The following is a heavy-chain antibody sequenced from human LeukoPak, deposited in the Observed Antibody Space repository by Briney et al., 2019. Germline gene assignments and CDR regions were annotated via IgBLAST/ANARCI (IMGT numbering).Heavy chain of an antibody. CDR2: ISSSSSTI. Sequence: GGSLRLSCAASGFTFSSYSMNWVRQAPGKGLEWVSYISSSSSTIYYADSVKGRFTISRDNSENTLSLQMNSLRAEDTAVYYCAKGGSRFTMVQVDYWGQGTLVTVSS. V-gene: IGHV3-48*01. J-gene: IGHJ4*02. CDR1: GFTFSSYS. CDR3: AKGGSRFTMVQVDY. D-gene: IGHD3-10*01.